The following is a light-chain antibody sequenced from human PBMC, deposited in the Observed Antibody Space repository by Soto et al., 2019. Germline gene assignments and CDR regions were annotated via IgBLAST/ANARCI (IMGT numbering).Light chain of an antibody. V-gene: IGKV3-11*01. Sequence: EIVLTQSPATLSLSPGERATLSCRASQSVSNYLAWYQQKPGQAPRLLIYDASNRATGIPARFSGSGSGTDFTLTISSLQRDDFGIYYCQQYSRLWSFGQGTKVDI. CDR1: QSVSNY. CDR2: DAS. J-gene: IGKJ1*01. CDR3: QQYSRLWS.